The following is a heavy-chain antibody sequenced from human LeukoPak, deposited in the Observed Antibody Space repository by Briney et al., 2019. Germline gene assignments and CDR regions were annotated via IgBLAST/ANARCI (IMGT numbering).Heavy chain of an antibody. V-gene: IGHV3-33*01. J-gene: IGHJ4*02. CDR3: ARNSIAAAGGWGDY. CDR1: GFTFSSYG. Sequence: GGSLRLSCAASGFTFSSYGMHWVRQAPGKGLEWVAVIWYDGSNKYYADSVKGRFTISRDNSKNTLYLQMNSLRAEDTAVYYCARNSIAAAGGWGDYWGQGTLVTVSS. D-gene: IGHD6-13*01. CDR2: IWYDGSNK.